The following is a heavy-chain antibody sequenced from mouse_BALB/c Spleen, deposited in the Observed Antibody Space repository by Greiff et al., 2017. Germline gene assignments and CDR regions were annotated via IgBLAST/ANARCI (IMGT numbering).Heavy chain of an antibody. V-gene: IGHV5-12-1*01. CDR2: ISSGGGST. J-gene: IGHJ2*01. CDR3: ARHEGYYYGYYFDY. CDR1: GFAFSSYD. D-gene: IGHD1-1*01. Sequence: EVKLVESGGGLVKPGGSLKLSCAASGFAFSSYDMSWVRQTPEKRLEWVAYISSGGGSTYYPDTVKGRFTISRDNAKNTLYLQMSSLKSEDTAMYYCARHEGYYYGYYFDYWGQGTTLTVSS.